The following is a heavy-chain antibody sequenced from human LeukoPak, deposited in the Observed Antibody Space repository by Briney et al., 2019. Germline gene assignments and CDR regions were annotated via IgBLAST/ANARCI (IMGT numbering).Heavy chain of an antibody. Sequence: GGSLRLSCAASGFTFSSYGMHWVRQAPGKGLEWVAFIRYDGSNKYYADSVKGRFTISRDNSKNTLYLQMNSLRAEDTAVYYCAKDGYRLYYFDYWGQGTLVTVSS. V-gene: IGHV3-30*02. CDR2: IRYDGSNK. CDR3: AKDGYRLYYFDY. J-gene: IGHJ4*02. CDR1: GFTFSSYG. D-gene: IGHD5-24*01.